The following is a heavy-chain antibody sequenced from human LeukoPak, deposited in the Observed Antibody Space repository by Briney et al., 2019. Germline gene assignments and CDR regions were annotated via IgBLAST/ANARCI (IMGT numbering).Heavy chain of an antibody. D-gene: IGHD6-6*01. V-gene: IGHV4-31*03. Sequence: SQTLSLTCTVSGGSISSGGYYWSWIRQHPGKGLEWIGYIYYSGSTYYNPSIKSRVTISVDTSKNQFSLKLSSVTAADTAVYYCARERYSSSPYYYYYYGMDVWGQGTTVTVSS. CDR3: ARERYSSSPYYYYYYGMDV. CDR1: GGSISSGGYY. CDR2: IYYSGST. J-gene: IGHJ6*02.